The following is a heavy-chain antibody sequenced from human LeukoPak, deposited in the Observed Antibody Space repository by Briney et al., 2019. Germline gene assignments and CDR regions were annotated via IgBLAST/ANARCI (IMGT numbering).Heavy chain of an antibody. CDR1: GFTFSTYA. CDR3: AKVASYSRSEYGSGSFDS. CDR2: ITPSGGST. J-gene: IGHJ4*02. Sequence: GGSLRLSCAASGFTFSTYAMNWVRQPPGKGLEWVSAITPSGGSTYYADSVEGRFTISRDNSKNTLYLQLNSLGAEDTAVYFCAKVASYSRSEYGSGSFDSWGQGTLVTVSS. V-gene: IGHV3-23*01. D-gene: IGHD3-10*01.